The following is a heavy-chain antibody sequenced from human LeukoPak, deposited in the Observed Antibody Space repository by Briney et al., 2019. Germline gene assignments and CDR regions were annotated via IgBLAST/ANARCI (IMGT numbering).Heavy chain of an antibody. CDR3: ARGVSRISGGNSARRGYPY. D-gene: IGHD4-23*01. J-gene: IGHJ4*02. CDR1: GGSFSGYY. CDR2: INHSGST. Sequence: SETLSLTCAVYGGSFSGYYWSWIRQPPGKGLEWIGEINHSGSTNYNPSLKSRVTISVDTSKNQFSLKLSSVTAADTAVYYCARGVSRISGGNSARRGYPYWGQGTLVTVSS. V-gene: IGHV4-34*01.